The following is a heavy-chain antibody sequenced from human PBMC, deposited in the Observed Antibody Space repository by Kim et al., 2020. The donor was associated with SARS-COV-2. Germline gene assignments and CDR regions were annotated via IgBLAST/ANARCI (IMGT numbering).Heavy chain of an antibody. Sequence: SETLSLTCTVSGGSISSNNYYWGWIRQPPGKGLEWIGSIYYSGSTYYNPSLKSRVTMSVDTSKNQFSLKLSSVTAADTALYYCARISSSSRPNFDYWGQGTLVTVSS. CDR1: GGSISSNNYY. V-gene: IGHV4-39*01. D-gene: IGHD2-2*01. J-gene: IGHJ4*02. CDR2: IYYSGST. CDR3: ARISSSSRPNFDY.